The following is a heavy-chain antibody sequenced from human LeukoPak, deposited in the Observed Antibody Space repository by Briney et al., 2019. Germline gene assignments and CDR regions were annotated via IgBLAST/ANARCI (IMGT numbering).Heavy chain of an antibody. V-gene: IGHV3-30-3*01. CDR2: ISYDGSNK. D-gene: IGHD2-15*01. CDR3: AREADCSGGSCYSGFDY. CDR1: GFTFSSYA. Sequence: GRSLRLSCAASGFTFSSYAMHWVRQAPGKGLEWVAFISYDGSNKYYADSVKGRFTISRDNSKNTPYLQMNSLRAEDTAVYYCAREADCSGGSCYSGFDYWGQGILVIVSS. J-gene: IGHJ4*02.